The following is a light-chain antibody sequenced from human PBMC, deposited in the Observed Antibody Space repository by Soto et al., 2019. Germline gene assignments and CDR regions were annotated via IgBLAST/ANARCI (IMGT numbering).Light chain of an antibody. V-gene: IGKV3-11*01. CDR2: GAS. CDR1: QSVSSY. J-gene: IGKJ3*01. Sequence: EIVLTQSPATLSLSPGERATLSCRASQSVSSYLAWYQKKPGQAPRLLIYGASTRATGIPARFSGSGSETDFTLTISSLEPEDFAVYYCQQRSNWPLTFGPGTKVDIK. CDR3: QQRSNWPLT.